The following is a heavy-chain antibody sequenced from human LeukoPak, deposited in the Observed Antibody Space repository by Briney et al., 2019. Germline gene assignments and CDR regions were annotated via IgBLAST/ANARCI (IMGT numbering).Heavy chain of an antibody. V-gene: IGHV3-30*02. CDR2: IRYDGSNK. CDR3: AKDRSWSSTYIYYYYYYMDV. D-gene: IGHD6-13*01. CDR1: GFTFSSYG. J-gene: IGHJ6*03. Sequence: GGSLRLSCAASGFTFSSYGMHWVRQAPGKGLEWVAFIRYDGSNKYYADSVKGRFTISRDNSKNTLYLQMNSLRAEDTAVYYCAKDRSWSSTYIYYYYYYMDVWGKGTTVTVSS.